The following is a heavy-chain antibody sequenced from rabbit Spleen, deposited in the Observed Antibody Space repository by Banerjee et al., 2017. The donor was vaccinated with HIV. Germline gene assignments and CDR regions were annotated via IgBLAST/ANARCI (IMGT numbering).Heavy chain of an antibody. Sequence: QSLEESGGDLVKPGASLTLTCKASGFDLSSYYYMCWVRQAPGKGLEWIASIYGGSSGNTYYASWAKGRFTISKTSSTTVTLQMTSLTAAGTATYFCARDLASVVGWNFNLWGPGTLVTVS. D-gene: IGHD3-1*01. V-gene: IGHV1S40*01. CDR1: GFDLSSYYY. CDR3: ARDLASVVGWNFNL. CDR2: IYGGSSGNT. J-gene: IGHJ4*01.